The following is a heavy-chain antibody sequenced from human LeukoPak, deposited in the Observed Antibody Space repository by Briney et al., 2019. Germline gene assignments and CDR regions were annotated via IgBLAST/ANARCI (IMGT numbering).Heavy chain of an antibody. V-gene: IGHV4-34*01. CDR2: INHSGST. CDR1: GGSFSGYY. CDR3: ARTVGGPPSKNYYDISPYYFDY. D-gene: IGHD3-9*01. J-gene: IGHJ4*02. Sequence: SETLSLTCAVYGGSFSGYYWSWIRQPPGKGLEWIGEINHSGSTNYNPSLEGRVTISVDTSKNQFSLKLSSVTAADTAVYYCARTVGGPPSKNYYDISPYYFDYWGQGTLVTVSS.